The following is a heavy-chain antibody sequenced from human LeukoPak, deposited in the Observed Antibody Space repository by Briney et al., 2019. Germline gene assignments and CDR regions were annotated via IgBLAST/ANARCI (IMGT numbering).Heavy chain of an antibody. CDR3: ARQGGGFWYFDL. J-gene: IGHJ2*01. CDR2: IYYSGST. Sequence: PSEALSLTRTVSGGSISSYYWSWIRQPPGKGLEWIGYIYYSGSTNYNPSLKSRVTISVDTSKNQFSLKLSSVTAAGTAVYYCARQGGGFWYFDLWGRGTLVTVSS. CDR1: GGSISSYY. D-gene: IGHD6-25*01. V-gene: IGHV4-59*08.